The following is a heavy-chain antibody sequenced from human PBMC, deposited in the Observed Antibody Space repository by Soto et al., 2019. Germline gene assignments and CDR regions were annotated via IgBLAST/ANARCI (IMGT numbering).Heavy chain of an antibody. CDR3: AHRPSGWYLFDY. Sequence: QITLKESGPTLVRPTQTLTLTCTFSGFSLSTSGLGVGWIRQPPGKALEWLALIYWNDYKRYSPSLKARLTITKDTSKNQVVLTMNNMDPVDTATYYCAHRPSGWYLFDYWGQGTLVTVSS. CDR1: GFSLSTSGLG. J-gene: IGHJ4*02. V-gene: IGHV2-5*01. CDR2: IYWNDYK. D-gene: IGHD6-19*01.